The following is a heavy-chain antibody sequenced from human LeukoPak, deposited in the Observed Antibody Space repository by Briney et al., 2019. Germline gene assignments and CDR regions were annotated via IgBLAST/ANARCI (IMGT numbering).Heavy chain of an antibody. Sequence: GASVKVSCTASGYTFTSYYIPWVRQAPGQGLEWMGWVNPNSGGTKYTQNFEGRVTMTRDTSISTAYMEVSRLRSDDTAVYYCAGDLDYNDNSDYDSFDVWGQGTMVTVSS. D-gene: IGHD3-22*01. CDR1: GYTFTSYY. CDR3: AGDLDYNDNSDYDSFDV. J-gene: IGHJ3*01. V-gene: IGHV1-2*02. CDR2: VNPNSGGT.